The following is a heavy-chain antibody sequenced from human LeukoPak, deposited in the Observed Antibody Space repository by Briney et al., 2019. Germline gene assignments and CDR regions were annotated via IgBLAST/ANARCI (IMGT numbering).Heavy chain of an antibody. V-gene: IGHV4-59*01. CDR1: GGSLSSYY. CDR3: ARRLGYCSSTSCPITAFDI. Sequence: SETLSLTCSVSGGSLSSYYWSWLRQPPGKGLEWIGYIYYSGSTNYSPSLKSRVTISVDTSKNPFSLKLCSVTAADTAVYYCARRLGYCSSTSCPITAFDIWGQGTMVTVSS. D-gene: IGHD2-2*01. CDR2: IYYSGST. J-gene: IGHJ3*02.